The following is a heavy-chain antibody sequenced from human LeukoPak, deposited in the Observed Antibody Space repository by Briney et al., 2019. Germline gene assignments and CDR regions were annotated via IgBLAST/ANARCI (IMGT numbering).Heavy chain of an antibody. CDR2: ISAYNGNT. J-gene: IGHJ4*02. CDR1: GYTFTSYG. V-gene: IGHV1-18*01. CDR3: ARGMVWELRDY. Sequence: SVKVSCKASGYTFTSYGISWVRQAPGQGLEWMGWISAYNGNTNYAQKFQGRVTMTRNTSISTAYMELSSLRSEDTAVYYCARGMVWELRDYWGQGTLVTVSS. D-gene: IGHD1-26*01.